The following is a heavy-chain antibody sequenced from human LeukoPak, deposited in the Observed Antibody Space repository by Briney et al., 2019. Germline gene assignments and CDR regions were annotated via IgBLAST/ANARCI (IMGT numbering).Heavy chain of an antibody. V-gene: IGHV4-39*01. CDR2: IYYSGST. Sequence: SETLSLTCTVSGGSVSSSNYYWVWIRQPPGKGLEWIGNIYYSGSTYYNPSLKSRVTISVDTSKNQFSLELSSVTAADTAVYYCARRVFGDNYFDYWGQGTLVTVSS. CDR3: ARRVFGDNYFDY. CDR1: GGSVSSSNYY. J-gene: IGHJ4*02. D-gene: IGHD3-10*01.